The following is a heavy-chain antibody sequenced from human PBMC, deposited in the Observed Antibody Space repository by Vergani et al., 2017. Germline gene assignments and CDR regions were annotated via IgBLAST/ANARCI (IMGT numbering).Heavy chain of an antibody. V-gene: IGHV3-49*03. CDR1: GFTTGDYV. D-gene: IGHD2-21*01. CDR2: IRSYMFGDGGTR. J-gene: IGHJ5*02. CDR3: ARRIVLVPGIPRVNWLDP. Sequence: EAQLAESGGGLVQPGQSLILSCTASGFTTGDYVMSWFRQAPGKGLEWVGLIRSYMFGDGGTREYAASVKGRFTISRDDSRGTVYLQMDRLESADTAVYYGARRIVLVPGIPRVNWLDPLGPRTLVADSS.